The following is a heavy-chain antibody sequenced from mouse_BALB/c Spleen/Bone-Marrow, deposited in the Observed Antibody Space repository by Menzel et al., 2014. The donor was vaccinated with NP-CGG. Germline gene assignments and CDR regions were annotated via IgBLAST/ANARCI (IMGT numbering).Heavy chain of an antibody. V-gene: IGHV5-6-2*01. CDR3: ARRFTTGVTTGAMDY. J-gene: IGHJ4*01. D-gene: IGHD1-1*01. CDR1: GFTFSSYY. CDR2: INSNGGGT. Sequence: EVKLVESGGGLVKLGGSLKLSCAASGFTFSSYYMSWVRQTPEKRLELVAAINSNGGGTYYPDTVKGRFTISRDNAKNTLYLQMSSLRSEDPALYYCARRFTTGVTTGAMDYWGQGTSVTVSS.